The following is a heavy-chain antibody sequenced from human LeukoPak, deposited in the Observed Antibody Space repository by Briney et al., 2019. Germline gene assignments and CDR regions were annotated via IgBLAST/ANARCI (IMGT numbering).Heavy chain of an antibody. D-gene: IGHD2-8*01. CDR2: ISAYNGNT. V-gene: IGHV1-18*01. CDR1: GYTFITYG. Sequence: ASVKVSCKASGYTFITYGLSWVRQAPGQGLEWMGWISAYNGNTNYAQKLQGRVTMTRDTSTSTAYMELRSLTSDDTAVYYCARALIGYYFDYWGQGTLVTVSS. J-gene: IGHJ4*02. CDR3: ARALIGYYFDY.